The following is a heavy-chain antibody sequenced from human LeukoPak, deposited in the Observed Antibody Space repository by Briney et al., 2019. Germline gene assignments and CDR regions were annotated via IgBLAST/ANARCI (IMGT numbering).Heavy chain of an antibody. D-gene: IGHD3-10*01. CDR3: ATSYPSGSYGNLDS. J-gene: IGHJ4*02. Sequence: GASVKVSCKASGYTFTSYGISWVRQAPGQGLEWMGWISAYNGNTNYAQKLQGRVTMTTDTSTSAAYMELRSLRSDDTAVYYCATSYPSGSYGNLDSWGQGTLVSVSS. CDR1: GYTFTSYG. CDR2: ISAYNGNT. V-gene: IGHV1-18*01.